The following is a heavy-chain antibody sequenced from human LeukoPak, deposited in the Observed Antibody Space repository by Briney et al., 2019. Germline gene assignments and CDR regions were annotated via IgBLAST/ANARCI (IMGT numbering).Heavy chain of an antibody. V-gene: IGHV4-34*01. Sequence: SETLPLTCAVYGGSFSGYYWSWIRQPPGKGLEWIGSIYYSGSTYYNPSLKSRVTISVDTSKNQFSLKLSSVTAADTAVYYCARQASSQDIVVVVAAESAFDIWGQGTMVTVSS. D-gene: IGHD2-15*01. CDR3: ARQASSQDIVVVVAAESAFDI. CDR1: GGSFSGYY. CDR2: IYYSGST. J-gene: IGHJ3*02.